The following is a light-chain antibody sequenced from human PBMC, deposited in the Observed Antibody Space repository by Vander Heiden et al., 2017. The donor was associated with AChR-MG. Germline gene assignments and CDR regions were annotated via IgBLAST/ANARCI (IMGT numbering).Light chain of an antibody. CDR1: QSLSNN. CDR2: GAS. CDR3: QQYNDWPIT. Sequence: EIVMTQSPATLSVSPGERATLSCRASQSLSNNLAWYKQKPGQAPRLLISGASTRATGIPARFSGSGSGTEFTLTISSLQSEDFAVYYCQQYNDWPITFGLGTRLEIK. V-gene: IGKV3-15*01. J-gene: IGKJ5*01.